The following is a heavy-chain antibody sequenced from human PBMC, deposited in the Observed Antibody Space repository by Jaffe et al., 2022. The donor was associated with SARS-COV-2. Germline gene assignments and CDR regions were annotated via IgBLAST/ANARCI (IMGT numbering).Heavy chain of an antibody. V-gene: IGHV4-59*08. D-gene: IGHD2-21*02. CDR3: AITVVTPYDAFDI. Sequence: QVQLQESGPGLVKPSETLSLTCTVSGGSISSYYWSWIRQPPGKGLEWIGYIYYSGSTNYNPSLKSRVTISVDTSKNQFSLKLSSVTAADTAVYYCAITVVTPYDAFDIWGQGTMVTVSS. J-gene: IGHJ3*02. CDR2: IYYSGST. CDR1: GGSISSYY.